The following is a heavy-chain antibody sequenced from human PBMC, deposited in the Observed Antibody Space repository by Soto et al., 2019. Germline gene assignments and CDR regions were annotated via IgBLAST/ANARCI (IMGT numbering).Heavy chain of an antibody. Sequence: GGSLGLSCAASGDTFSSYGMSWVRQAPGKGLEWVSAMSGSGGRTYYADSVKGRFTISRDNSKNTLYLQMNSLRAEDTAVYYCAKGVVITTRYGMDVWGQGTTVTVSS. CDR1: GDTFSSYG. CDR2: MSGSGGRT. CDR3: AKGVVITTRYGMDV. D-gene: IGHD3-22*01. V-gene: IGHV3-23*01. J-gene: IGHJ6*02.